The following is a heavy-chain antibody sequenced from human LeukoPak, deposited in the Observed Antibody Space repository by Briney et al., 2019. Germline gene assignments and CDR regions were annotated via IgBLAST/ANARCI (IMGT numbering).Heavy chain of an antibody. Sequence: GRSLRLSCAASGFTFSNYAMHWVRQAPGKGLEWVAVISYDGSNKYYADSVRGRFTLSRDNSKNTLYLQMNSLRTEDTSAYYCAREEWELFACDIWGQGTMVTVSS. V-gene: IGHV3-30*01. CDR3: AREEWELFACDI. J-gene: IGHJ3*02. CDR2: ISYDGSNK. D-gene: IGHD1-26*01. CDR1: GFTFSNYA.